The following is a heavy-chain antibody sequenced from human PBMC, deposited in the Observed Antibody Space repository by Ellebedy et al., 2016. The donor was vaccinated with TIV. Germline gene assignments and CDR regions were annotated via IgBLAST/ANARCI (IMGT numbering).Heavy chain of an antibody. CDR3: AKGQGLPTLGLFEY. Sequence: PGGSLRLSCAASGFSFDDSTMHWVRQAPGKGLEWVSLISWDGGSRYYAESVKGRFTISRDNSKNSLYLQMNSLRTEDTAFYYCAKGQGLPTLGLFEYWGRGTLVTVSS. CDR1: GFSFDDST. J-gene: IGHJ4*02. V-gene: IGHV3-43*01. CDR2: ISWDGGSR.